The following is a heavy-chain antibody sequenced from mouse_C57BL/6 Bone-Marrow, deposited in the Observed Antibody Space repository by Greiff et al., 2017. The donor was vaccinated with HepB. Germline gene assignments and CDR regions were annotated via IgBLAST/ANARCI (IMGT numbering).Heavy chain of an antibody. CDR1: GYTFTSYG. V-gene: IGHV1-81*01. CDR2: IYPRSGNT. Sequence: VQLKESGAELARPGASVKLSCKASGYTFTSYGISWVKQRTGQGLEWIGEIYPRSGNTYYNEKFKGKATLTADKSSSTAYMELRSLTSEDSAVYFCARGLLWLRRYYFDYWGQGTTLTVSS. D-gene: IGHD2-2*01. CDR3: ARGLLWLRRYYFDY. J-gene: IGHJ2*01.